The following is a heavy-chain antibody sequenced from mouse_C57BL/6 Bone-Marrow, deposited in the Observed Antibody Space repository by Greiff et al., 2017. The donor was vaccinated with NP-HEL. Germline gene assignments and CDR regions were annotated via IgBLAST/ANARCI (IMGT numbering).Heavy chain of an antibody. CDR1: GYTFTDYE. D-gene: IGHD2-4*01. CDR2: IDPETGGT. Sequence: VQLQESGAELVRPGASVTLSCKASGYTFTDYEMHWVKQTPVHGLEWIGAIDPETGGTAYNQKFKGKAILTADKSSSTAYMELRSLTSEDSADYYCTRYTVRLRTRAMDYWGQGTSVTVSS. V-gene: IGHV1-15*01. J-gene: IGHJ4*01. CDR3: TRYTVRLRTRAMDY.